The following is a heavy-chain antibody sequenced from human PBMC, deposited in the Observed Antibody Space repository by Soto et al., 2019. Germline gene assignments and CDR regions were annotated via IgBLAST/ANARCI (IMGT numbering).Heavy chain of an antibody. Sequence: QVQLVESGGGVVQPGRSLRLSCAGSGFTFSNYGLHWVRQAPGKGPEWVAAISCDGSNEYYADSVKGRFTISRDKSKNMLYLQMDSLRPEDTAVYYCAKDGGARYCTRSSCQAAGAYWGQGTLVTVSS. V-gene: IGHV3-30*18. CDR1: GFTFSNYG. D-gene: IGHD2-15*01. CDR3: AKDGGARYCTRSSCQAAGAY. CDR2: ISCDGSNE. J-gene: IGHJ4*02.